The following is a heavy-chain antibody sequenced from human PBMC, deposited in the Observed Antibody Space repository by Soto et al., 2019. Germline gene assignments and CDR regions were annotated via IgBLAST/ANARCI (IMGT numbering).Heavy chain of an antibody. Sequence: RASVKVSCKASGGTFSSYAISWVRQAPGQGLEWMGGIIPIFGTANYAQKFQGRVTITADESTSTAYMELSSLRSEDTAVYYCATDLHQREDYYYYYGMDVWGQGTTVTVSS. J-gene: IGHJ6*02. V-gene: IGHV1-69*13. CDR2: IIPIFGTA. D-gene: IGHD2-2*01. CDR3: ATDLHQREDYYYYYGMDV. CDR1: GGTFSSYA.